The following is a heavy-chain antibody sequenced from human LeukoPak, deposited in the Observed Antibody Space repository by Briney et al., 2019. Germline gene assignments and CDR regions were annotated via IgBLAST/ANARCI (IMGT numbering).Heavy chain of an antibody. CDR3: ARVVSSGYYDSSGADY. CDR2: IYYSGST. D-gene: IGHD3-22*01. J-gene: IGHJ4*02. V-gene: IGHV4-31*03. CDR1: GGSISSGGYY. Sequence: SQTLSLTCTVSGGSISSGGYYWSWIRQHPGKGLEWIGYIYYSGSTYYNPSLKSRVTISVDTSKNQFSLKLSSVTAADTAVYYCARVVSSGYYDSSGADYWGQGTLVTVSS.